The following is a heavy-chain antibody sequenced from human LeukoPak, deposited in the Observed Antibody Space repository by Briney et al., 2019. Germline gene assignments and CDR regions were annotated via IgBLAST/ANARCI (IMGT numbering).Heavy chain of an antibody. D-gene: IGHD6-6*01. CDR2: IMLLSGEK. J-gene: IGHJ4*02. CDR3: ARVGLAARPGVSSY. Sequence: GGSLRLFCIASGYAFRRYWMSWVRQAPGKGLEGVANIMLLSGEKYYVDSVKGRFTISRQRTKNSLSLQISGHRDEHTAVYYCARVGLAARPGVSSYWGQGTLVTVS. CDR1: GYAFRRYW. V-gene: IGHV3-7*01.